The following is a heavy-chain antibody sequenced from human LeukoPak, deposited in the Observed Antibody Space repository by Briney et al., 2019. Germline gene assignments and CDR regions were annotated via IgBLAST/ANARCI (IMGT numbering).Heavy chain of an antibody. CDR1: GFTFSSYG. D-gene: IGHD3-10*01. V-gene: IGHV4-34*01. CDR3: ARRPALGWFDP. Sequence: LRLSCAASGFTFSSYGMHWVRQAPGKGLEWIGEINHSGSTNYNPSLKSRVTISVDTSKNQFSLKLSSVTAADTAVYYCARRPALGWFDPWGQGTLVTVSS. J-gene: IGHJ5*02. CDR2: INHSGST.